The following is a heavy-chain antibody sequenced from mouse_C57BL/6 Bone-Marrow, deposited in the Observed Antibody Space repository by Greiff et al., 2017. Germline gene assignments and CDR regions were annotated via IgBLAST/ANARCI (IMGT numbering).Heavy chain of an antibody. D-gene: IGHD1-1*01. CDR3: TIYYYGSWFAY. CDR2: IDPENGDT. CDR1: GFNIKDDY. Sequence: VQLKQSGAELVRPGASVKLSCTASGFNIKDDYMHWVKQRPEQGLEWIGWIDPENGDTEYASKFQGKATITADTSSNTAYLQLSSLTSEATAVYYCTIYYYGSWFAYWGQGTLVTVSA. V-gene: IGHV14-4*01. J-gene: IGHJ3*01.